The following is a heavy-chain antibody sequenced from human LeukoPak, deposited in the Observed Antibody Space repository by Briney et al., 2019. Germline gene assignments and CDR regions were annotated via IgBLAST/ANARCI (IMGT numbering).Heavy chain of an antibody. D-gene: IGHD6-13*01. CDR1: GYTFTGYY. V-gene: IGHV1-2*02. CDR3: ARGIDSSSWGHFQH. CDR2: INPNSGGT. J-gene: IGHJ1*01. Sequence: ASVKVSCKASGYTFTGYYMHWVRQAPGQGLEWMGWINPNSGGTNYAQKFQGRVTMTRDTSISTAYMELSRLRSDDTAVYYCARGIDSSSWGHFQHWGQGTLVTVSS.